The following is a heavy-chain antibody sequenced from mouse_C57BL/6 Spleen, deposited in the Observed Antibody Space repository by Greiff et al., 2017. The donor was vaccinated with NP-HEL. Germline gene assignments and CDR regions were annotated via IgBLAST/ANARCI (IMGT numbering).Heavy chain of an antibody. CDR3: AREGYYGRGFAY. Sequence: EVQGVESGPGMVKPSQSLSLTCTVTGYSITSGYDWHWIRHFPGNKLEWMGYISYSGSTNYNPSLKSRISITHDTSKNHFFLKLNSVTTEDTATYYCAREGYYGRGFAYWGQGTLVTVSA. D-gene: IGHD1-1*01. V-gene: IGHV3-1*01. J-gene: IGHJ3*01. CDR2: ISYSGST. CDR1: GYSITSGYD.